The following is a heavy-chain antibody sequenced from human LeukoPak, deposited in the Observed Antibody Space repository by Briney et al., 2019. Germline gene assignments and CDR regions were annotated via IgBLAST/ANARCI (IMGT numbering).Heavy chain of an antibody. CDR1: GGSFSGYY. J-gene: IGHJ6*02. Sequence: SETLSLTCAVYGGSFSGYYWSWIRQPPGKGREWIGEINHSGSTNYNPSLKSRVTLSVDTSKNLFSLKLSSVTAADTAVYYCARARYSDFWSGYYRSSRYGMDVWGQGTTVTVSS. D-gene: IGHD3-3*01. V-gene: IGHV4-34*01. CDR3: ARARYSDFWSGYYRSSRYGMDV. CDR2: INHSGST.